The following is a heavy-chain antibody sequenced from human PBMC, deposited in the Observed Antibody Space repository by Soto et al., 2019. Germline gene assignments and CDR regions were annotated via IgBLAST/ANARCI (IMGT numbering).Heavy chain of an antibody. V-gene: IGHV1-3*01. J-gene: IGHJ5*02. CDR3: ARESYSSSWYFWFDP. CDR2: INAGNGNT. D-gene: IGHD6-13*01. Sequence: GASVKVSCKASGYTFTSYAMHWVRQAPGQRLEWMGWINAGNGNTKYSQKFQGRVTITRDTSASTAYMELSSLRSEDTAVYYCARESYSSSWYFWFDPWGQGTLVTVSS. CDR1: GYTFTSYA.